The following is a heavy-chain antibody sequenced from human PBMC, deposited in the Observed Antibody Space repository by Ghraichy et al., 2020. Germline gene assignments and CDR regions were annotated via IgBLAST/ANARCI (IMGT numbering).Heavy chain of an antibody. CDR2: IYYSGST. V-gene: IGHV4-59*01. Sequence: SETLSLTCTVSGGSISSYYWSWIRQPPGKGLEWIGYIYYSGSTNYNPSLKSRVTISVDTSKNQFSLKLSSVTAADTAVYYCARDIRHTAMDHYYYYGMDVWGQGTTVTVSS. J-gene: IGHJ6*02. CDR3: ARDIRHTAMDHYYYYGMDV. CDR1: GGSISSYY. D-gene: IGHD5-18*01.